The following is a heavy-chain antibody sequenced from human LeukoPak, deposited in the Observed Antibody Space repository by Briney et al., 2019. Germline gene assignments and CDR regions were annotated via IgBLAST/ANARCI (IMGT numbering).Heavy chain of an antibody. Sequence: SGPALVKPTQTLTLTCTFSGFSLSTSAMCVSWIRQPPGKALEWLARIDWDDDKYYSTSLKTRLTISKDTSENQVVLTMTNMDPVDTATYYCARYNSGSYSYGMDVWGQGTTVTVSS. CDR2: IDWDDDK. D-gene: IGHD1-26*01. CDR1: GFSLSTSAMC. CDR3: ARYNSGSYSYGMDV. J-gene: IGHJ6*02. V-gene: IGHV2-70*11.